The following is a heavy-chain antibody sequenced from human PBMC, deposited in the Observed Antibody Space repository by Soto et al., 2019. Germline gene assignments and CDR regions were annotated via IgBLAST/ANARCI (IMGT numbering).Heavy chain of an antibody. V-gene: IGHV3-33*01. CDR1: GFTFSSYG. CDR3: ARPRRGYNPDAFDI. D-gene: IGHD5-12*01. J-gene: IGHJ3*02. CDR2: IWYDGSNK. Sequence: LGLSCAASGFTFSSYGMLWVRQAPGKGLEWVAVIWYDGSNKYYADSVKGRFTISRDNSKNTLYLQMNSLRAEDTAVYYCARPRRGYNPDAFDIWGQGTMVTVSS.